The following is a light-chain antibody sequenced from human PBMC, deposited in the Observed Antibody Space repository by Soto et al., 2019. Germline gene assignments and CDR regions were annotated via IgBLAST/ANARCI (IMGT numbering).Light chain of an antibody. CDR1: QSVSSY. J-gene: IGKJ2*01. V-gene: IGKV3-11*01. CDR3: QQRSNWPSYT. Sequence: EIVLTQSPATLSLSPGERATLSCRASQSVSSYFAWYQQTPGQAPRLLIYDASNRATGIPARFSGSGSGTDFTLTISSLEPEDFAVYYCQQRSNWPSYTFGQGTKLEIK. CDR2: DAS.